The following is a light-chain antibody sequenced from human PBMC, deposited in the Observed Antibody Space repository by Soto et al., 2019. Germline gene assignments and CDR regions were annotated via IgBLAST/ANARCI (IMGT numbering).Light chain of an antibody. CDR3: LQYDSYSWT. Sequence: DIQMTQSPSTLSASVGDRVTITCRASQSINSWLAWYQQKPGKAPNLLIYKASSLESGVPSRFSGSGSGTEFTLTISSLQPDDFATYYCLQYDSYSWTFGQGTKVEIK. J-gene: IGKJ1*01. V-gene: IGKV1-5*03. CDR2: KAS. CDR1: QSINSW.